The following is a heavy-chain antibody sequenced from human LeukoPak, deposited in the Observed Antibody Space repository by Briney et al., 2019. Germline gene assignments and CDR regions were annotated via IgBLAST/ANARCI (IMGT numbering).Heavy chain of an antibody. CDR1: GGSISSYY. V-gene: IGHV4-4*09. J-gene: IGHJ3*02. Sequence: SETLSLTCTVSGGSISSYYWSWIRQPPGKGLGWIGYIYTSGSTNYNPSLMSRVTISVDTSKNQFSLKLSSVTAADTAVYYCASSESGSYSDAFDIWGQGTMVTVSS. CDR2: IYTSGST. D-gene: IGHD1-26*01. CDR3: ASSESGSYSDAFDI.